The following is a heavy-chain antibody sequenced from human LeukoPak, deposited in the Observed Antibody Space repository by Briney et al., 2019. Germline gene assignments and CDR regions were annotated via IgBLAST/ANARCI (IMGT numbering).Heavy chain of an antibody. CDR2: ISNSSSYI. J-gene: IGHJ6*02. CDR1: GFTFSSYT. CDR3: ARDPTPRYCSGGSCYTHYGMDV. V-gene: IGHV3-21*01. Sequence: GGSLRLSCAASGFTFSSYTMNWVRQAPGKGLEWVSSISNSSSYIYYADSVKGRLTISRDNAKNSLYLQMNSLRAEDTAVYYCARDPTPRYCSGGSCYTHYGMDVWGQGTTVTVSS. D-gene: IGHD2-15*01.